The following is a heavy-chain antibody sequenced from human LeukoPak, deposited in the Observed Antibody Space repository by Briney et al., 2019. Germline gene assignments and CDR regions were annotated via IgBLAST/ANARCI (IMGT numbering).Heavy chain of an antibody. CDR1: GFTFSSYW. J-gene: IGHJ3*02. V-gene: IGHV3-7*04. D-gene: IGHD6-13*01. CDR3: ARPYSSSEAFDI. CDR2: INQDGSEK. Sequence: PGGSLRLSCAGSGFTFSSYWMSWVRQAPGKGLEWVANINQDGSEKYYVDSVKGRFTISRDNAKNSLYLQMNSLRVEDTAVYYCARPYSSSEAFDIWGQGTMVTVSS.